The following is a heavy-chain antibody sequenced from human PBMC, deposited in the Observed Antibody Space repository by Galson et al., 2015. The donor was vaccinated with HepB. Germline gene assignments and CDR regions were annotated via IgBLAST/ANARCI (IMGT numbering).Heavy chain of an antibody. Sequence: SLRLSCAASGFTFSSYGMHWVRQAPGKGLEWVAVTWYDGSNKYYADSVKGRFTISRDNSKNTLYLQMNSLRAEDTAVYYCARGSSLKIAVEYYGMDVWGQGTTVTVSS. D-gene: IGHD6-19*01. CDR1: GFTFSSYG. CDR2: TWYDGSNK. J-gene: IGHJ6*02. V-gene: IGHV3-33*01. CDR3: ARGSSLKIAVEYYGMDV.